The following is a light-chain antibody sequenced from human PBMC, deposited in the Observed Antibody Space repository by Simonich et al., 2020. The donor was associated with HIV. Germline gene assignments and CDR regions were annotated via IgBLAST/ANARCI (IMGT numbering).Light chain of an antibody. CDR1: SSDVGGFNY. J-gene: IGLJ3*02. Sequence: QSALTQPASVSGSPGQSITISCTGTSSDVGGFNYVLWYQHHPGKAPKLMIYDVSKRPAGVSNRFSGSKSGNTASLTISGLQTEDEADYYCCSYAGSSTWMFGGGTKLTVL. CDR3: CSYAGSSTWM. V-gene: IGLV2-14*03. CDR2: DVS.